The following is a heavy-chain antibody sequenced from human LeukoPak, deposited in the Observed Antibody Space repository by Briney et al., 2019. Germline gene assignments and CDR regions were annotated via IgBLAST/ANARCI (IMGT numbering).Heavy chain of an antibody. CDR2: ISSSSSYI. V-gene: IGHV3-21*01. D-gene: IGHD6-13*01. Sequence: GGSLRLSCAASGFTFSSYSMNWVRQAPGKGLEWVSSISSSSSYIYYADSVKGRFTISRDNAKNSLYLQMNSLRAEDTAVYYCARDWPSIAAAGTIPEYFQHWGQGTLVTVSS. CDR3: ARDWPSIAAAGTIPEYFQH. CDR1: GFTFSSYS. J-gene: IGHJ1*01.